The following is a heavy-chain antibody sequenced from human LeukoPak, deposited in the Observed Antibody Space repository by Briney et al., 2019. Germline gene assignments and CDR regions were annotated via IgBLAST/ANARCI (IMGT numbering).Heavy chain of an antibody. Sequence: QTGGSLRLSCAASGFTFSSYAMHWVRQAPGKGLEWVAVISYDGSNKYYADSVKGRFTISRDNSKNTLYLQMNSLRAEDTAVYYCAKTYGSGSYSLRYYGMDVWGQGTTVTVSS. CDR1: GFTFSSYA. CDR2: ISYDGSNK. CDR3: AKTYGSGSYSLRYYGMDV. V-gene: IGHV3-30-3*02. D-gene: IGHD3-10*01. J-gene: IGHJ6*02.